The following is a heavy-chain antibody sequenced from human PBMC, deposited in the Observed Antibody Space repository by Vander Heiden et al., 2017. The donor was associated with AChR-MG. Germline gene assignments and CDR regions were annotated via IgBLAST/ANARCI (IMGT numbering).Heavy chain of an antibody. CDR2: IWYDGSNK. J-gene: IGHJ6*02. D-gene: IGHD4-17*01. CDR3: ARDLGPVTTFYYGMDV. V-gene: IGHV3-33*01. Sequence: QVQLVESGGGVVQPGRSLRLSCAASGFTFSSYGMHWVRQAPGKGLEWVAVIWYDGSNKYYADSVKGRFTISRDNSKNTLYLQMNSLRAEDTAVYYCARDLGPVTTFYYGMDVWGQGTTVTVSS. CDR1: GFTFSSYG.